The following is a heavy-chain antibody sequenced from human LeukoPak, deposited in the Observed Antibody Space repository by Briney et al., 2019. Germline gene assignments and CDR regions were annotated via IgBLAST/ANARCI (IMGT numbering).Heavy chain of an antibody. J-gene: IGHJ4*02. Sequence: GGSLRLSCAASGCTFSSYAMSWVRQAPGKGLEGVLAIIGSGSSTYYADSVKGRFTISRDNSKNTLFLQMNSLRAEDTAVYYCAKDRAQQLVLDFWGQGTLVTVSS. CDR3: AKDRAQQLVLDF. CDR1: GCTFSSYA. D-gene: IGHD6-13*01. V-gene: IGHV3-23*01. CDR2: IIGSGSST.